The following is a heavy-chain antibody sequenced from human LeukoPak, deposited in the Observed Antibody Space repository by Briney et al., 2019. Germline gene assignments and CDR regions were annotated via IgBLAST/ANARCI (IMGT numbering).Heavy chain of an antibody. CDR2: ITGSGGSI. V-gene: IGHV3-23*01. CDR3: AKHSGSYPVPGMDV. D-gene: IGHD1-26*01. Sequence: GGSLRLSRAASGFTFRSYGTSWVRQAPGKGLEWVSAITGSGGSIFYADSVKGRFTIARDNSNNTLYLQMNSLRAEDTAVYYCAKHSGSYPVPGMDVWGQGTTVTVSS. J-gene: IGHJ6*02. CDR1: GFTFRSYG.